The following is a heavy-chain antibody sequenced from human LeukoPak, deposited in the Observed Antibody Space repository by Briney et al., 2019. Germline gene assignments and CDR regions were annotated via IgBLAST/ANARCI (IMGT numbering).Heavy chain of an antibody. CDR2: INHSGST. CDR3: ARGPIAAAPFDY. D-gene: IGHD6-13*01. Sequence: SETLSHTCAVYGGSLSGYYWSWIRQPPGKGLEWIGEINHSGSTNYNPSLKSRVTISVDTSKNRFSLKLSSVTAADTAVYYCARGPIAAAPFDYWGQGTLVTVSS. V-gene: IGHV4-34*01. CDR1: GGSLSGYY. J-gene: IGHJ4*02.